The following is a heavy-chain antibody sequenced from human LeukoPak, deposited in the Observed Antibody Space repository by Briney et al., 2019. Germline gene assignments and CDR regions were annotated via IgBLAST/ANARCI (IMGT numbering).Heavy chain of an antibody. CDR1: GFTFSSYD. V-gene: IGHV3-13*01. CDR2: IGTAGDT. J-gene: IGHJ4*02. D-gene: IGHD5-12*01. CDR3: ARAVARDGFDY. Sequence: GGSLRLSCAASGFTFSSYDMHWVRQATGKGLEWVSAIGTAGDTYYPGSVKGRFTISRENAKNSLYLQMNSLRAGDTAVYYCARAVARDGFDYWGQGTLVTVSS.